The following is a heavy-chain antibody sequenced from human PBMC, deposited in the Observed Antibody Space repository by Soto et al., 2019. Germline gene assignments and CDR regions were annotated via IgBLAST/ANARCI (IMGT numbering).Heavy chain of an antibody. J-gene: IGHJ4*02. V-gene: IGHV3-33*01. CDR3: ARVQPADGGVIDY. CDR1: GFTFSSCG. D-gene: IGHD6-13*01. Sequence: QVQLVESGGGGVQPGRSLRLSCAASGFTFSSCGMHWVRQAPGKGLEWVAVIWYDGINKYYSDSVKGRFTISRDNSENTLYLQMNSLRAEATAVYYCARVQPADGGVIDYWGQGTLVTVSS. CDR2: IWYDGINK.